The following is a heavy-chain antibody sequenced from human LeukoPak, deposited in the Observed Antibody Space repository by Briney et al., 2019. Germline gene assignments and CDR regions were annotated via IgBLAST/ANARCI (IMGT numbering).Heavy chain of an antibody. CDR1: GFTFSSYA. CDR2: ISGSGGST. Sequence: PGGSLRLSCAASGFTFSSYAMSWVRQAPGKGLEWVSAISGSGGSTYYADSVKGRFTISRDNSKNTLYLQMNSLRAEDTAAYYCAKDAVKSCTNGVCFTNWFDPWGQGTLVTVSS. J-gene: IGHJ5*02. CDR3: AKDAVKSCTNGVCFTNWFDP. V-gene: IGHV3-23*01. D-gene: IGHD2-8*01.